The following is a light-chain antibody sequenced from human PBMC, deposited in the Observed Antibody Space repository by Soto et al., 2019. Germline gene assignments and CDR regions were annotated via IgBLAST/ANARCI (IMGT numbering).Light chain of an antibody. CDR2: GAS. Sequence: EIAMTQSPATLSVSPGERATVSCRSSQSVSSTYLAWYQQKPGQAPRLLIYGASSRATALPDRFSGSGSGTDFTLTINRLEPEDFAIYYCHQYGTSPWTFGQGTKVDIK. CDR3: HQYGTSPWT. V-gene: IGKV3-20*01. CDR1: QSVSSTY. J-gene: IGKJ1*01.